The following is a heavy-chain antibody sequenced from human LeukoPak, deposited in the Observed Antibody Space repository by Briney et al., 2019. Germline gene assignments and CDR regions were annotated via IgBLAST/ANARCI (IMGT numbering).Heavy chain of an antibody. CDR3: ARGRISSGYYWIY. CDR1: GFTFSSYG. CDR2: IRYDGSNK. Sequence: GGSLRLSCAASGFTFSSYGMHWVRQAPGKGLEWVAFIRYDGSNKYYADSVKGRFTISRDNSKNTLYLQMNSLRAEDTAVYYCARGRISSGYYWIYWGQGTLVTVSS. V-gene: IGHV3-30*02. J-gene: IGHJ4*02. D-gene: IGHD3-22*01.